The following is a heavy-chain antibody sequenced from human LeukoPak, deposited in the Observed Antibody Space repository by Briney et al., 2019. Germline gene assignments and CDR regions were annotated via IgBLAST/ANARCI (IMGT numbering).Heavy chain of an antibody. V-gene: IGHV4-59*01. D-gene: IGHD1-26*01. Sequence: PSETLSLTCTVSGGSISSYYWSWIRQPPGKGLEWIGYIYYSGTTNYNPSLKSRVTISVDTSKNQFSPKLSSVTAADTAVYYCARGEAEDYFDYWGQGTLVTVSS. CDR3: ARGEAEDYFDY. J-gene: IGHJ4*02. CDR2: IYYSGTT. CDR1: GGSISSYY.